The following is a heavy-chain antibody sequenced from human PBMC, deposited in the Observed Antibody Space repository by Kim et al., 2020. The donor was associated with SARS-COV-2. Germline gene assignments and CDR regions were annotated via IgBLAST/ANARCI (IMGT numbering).Heavy chain of an antibody. CDR3: AKRGGVFDFSIASYIHY. CDR2: ISYEGSKK. V-gene: IGHV3-30*18. CDR1: GFNFNYYG. D-gene: IGHD3-3*01. Sequence: GGSLRLSCVVSGFNFNYYGMHWVRQAPGKGLEWVAGISYEGSKKLHADSLMGRFTISRDSSKNTLFLQMDSLTSEDTAVYYCAKRGGVFDFSIASYIHY. J-gene: IGHJ4*01.